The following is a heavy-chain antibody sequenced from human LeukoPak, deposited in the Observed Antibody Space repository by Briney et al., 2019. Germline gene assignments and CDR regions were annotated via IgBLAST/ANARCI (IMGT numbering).Heavy chain of an antibody. D-gene: IGHD5-24*01. CDR1: GFTFSSYT. CDR2: ISGSGGST. V-gene: IGHV3-23*01. CDR3: ARVNKKMADLDY. Sequence: PGASLRLSCAASGFTFSSYTMSWVRQAPGKGLEWVSAISGSGGSTYYADSVKGRFTISRDNSKNTLYLQMNSLRAEDTAVYYCARVNKKMADLDYWGQGTLVTVSS. J-gene: IGHJ4*02.